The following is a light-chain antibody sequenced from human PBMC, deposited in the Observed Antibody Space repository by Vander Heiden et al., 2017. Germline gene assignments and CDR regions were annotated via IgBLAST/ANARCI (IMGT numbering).Light chain of an antibody. Sequence: DIQMTQSPSSLSASVGDRVTITCRARQSTSSYLNWYKQKPGKAPMLLIYAASSLQRGVKSRFRGSGDGTDFTLTITSRQPEDFAAYYCQQRSCNHPQRTFGEGTKVEIK. CDR3: QQRSCNHPQRT. CDR2: AAS. J-gene: IGKJ2*02. V-gene: IGKV1-39*01. CDR1: QSTSSY.